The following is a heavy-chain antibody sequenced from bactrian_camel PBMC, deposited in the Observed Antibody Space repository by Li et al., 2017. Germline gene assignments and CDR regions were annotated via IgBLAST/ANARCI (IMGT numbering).Heavy chain of an antibody. CDR2: IAGVGRGGDST. Sequence: VQLVESGGGLVQSGGSLRLSCAASGFTFSSYYMTWVRQAPGKGLEWITRIAGVGRGGDSTNYADSVRGRFTISRDNAKGTVYLQLNSLKTEDTAMYYCAKEWGHVFPNWGQGTQVTVS. CDR3: AKEWGHVFPN. D-gene: IGHD7*01. V-gene: IGHV3S40*01. CDR1: GFTFSSYY. J-gene: IGHJ4*01.